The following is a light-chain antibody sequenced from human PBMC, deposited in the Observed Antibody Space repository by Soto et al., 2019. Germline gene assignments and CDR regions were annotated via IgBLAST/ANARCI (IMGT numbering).Light chain of an antibody. CDR2: AAS. J-gene: IGKJ5*01. V-gene: IGKV1-8*01. CDR1: QGTSSY. CDR3: QQYYSYPIT. Sequence: AIRMTQSPSSLSASTGDRVTITCRASQGTSSYLAWYLQKPGKAPKLLIYAASTLQSGVPSRFSGSGSGTDFTLTISCLQSEDFATYYCQQYYSYPITFGQGTRLEIK.